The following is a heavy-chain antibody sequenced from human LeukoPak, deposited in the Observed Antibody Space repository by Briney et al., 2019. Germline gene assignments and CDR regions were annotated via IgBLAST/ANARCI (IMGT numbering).Heavy chain of an antibody. CDR2: LYSDGST. V-gene: IGHV3-53*01. CDR1: GFTVSSNY. CDR3: ASRIAAADAFDI. J-gene: IGHJ3*02. Sequence: GGSLRLSCSASGFTVSSNYMSWVRQAPGKGLEWVSVLYSDGSTYYADSVKGRFTISRDNSKNTLYLQMNSPRAEDTAVYYCASRIAAADAFDIWGQGTMVTVSS. D-gene: IGHD6-13*01.